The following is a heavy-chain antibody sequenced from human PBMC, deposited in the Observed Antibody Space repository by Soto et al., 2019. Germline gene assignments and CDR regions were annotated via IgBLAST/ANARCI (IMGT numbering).Heavy chain of an antibody. J-gene: IGHJ4*02. CDR1: GDSISSGDYY. CDR3: TRDFKRYCSPPGPLEY. CDR2: IYYSGNT. V-gene: IGHV4-30-4*01. Sequence: QVQLQESGPGLVKPSQTLSFTCSVSGDSISSGDYYWSWIRQPPGKGLEWIGCIYYSGNTYYNPSLKSRVSMSVDTSKNQFSLKLNSVTAADTAVYYCTRDFKRYCSPPGPLEYWGQGTLVTVSS. D-gene: IGHD6-13*01.